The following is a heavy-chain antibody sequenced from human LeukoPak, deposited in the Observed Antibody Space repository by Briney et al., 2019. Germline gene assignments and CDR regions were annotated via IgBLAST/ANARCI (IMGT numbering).Heavy chain of an antibody. CDR1: GFTFSSYG. D-gene: IGHD3-10*01. V-gene: IGHV3-30*02. CDR3: AKSGGGSGSLGY. Sequence: GGSLRLSCAASGFTFSSYGMHWVRQAPGKGLEWVSFIRYDGSNEYYADSVRGRFTISRDNSKNTLYLQMNSLRAEDTALYYCAKSGGGSGSLGYWGQGTLVTVSS. J-gene: IGHJ4*02. CDR2: IRYDGSNE.